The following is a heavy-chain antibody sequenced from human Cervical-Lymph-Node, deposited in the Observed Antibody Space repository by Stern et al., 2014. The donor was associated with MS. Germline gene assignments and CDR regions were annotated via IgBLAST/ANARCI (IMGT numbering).Heavy chain of an antibody. J-gene: IGHJ3*02. CDR3: ARGLLGSENAFDI. D-gene: IGHD2-15*01. V-gene: IGHV1-18*01. CDR1: GYTFTSYG. CDR2: IRAYNGNK. Sequence: VQLVESGAEVKKPGASLKVSCKASGYTFTSYGISWVRQAPGQGLEWMGGIRAYNGNKYYAETLKSRVTMTTDTSTSTAYMELRSLRSDDTAVYCCARGLLGSENAFDIWGQGTMVTVSS.